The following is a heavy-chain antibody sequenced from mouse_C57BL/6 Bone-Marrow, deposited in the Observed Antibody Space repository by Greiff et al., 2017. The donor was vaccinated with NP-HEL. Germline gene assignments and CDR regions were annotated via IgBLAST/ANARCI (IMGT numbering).Heavy chain of an antibody. V-gene: IGHV14-4*01. Sequence: VQLQQSGAELVRPGASVKLSCTASGFNIKDDYMHWVKQRPEQGLEWIGWIDPENGDTEYASKFQGKATITADTSSTTAYLPLSSLTSEDTAVKYSTLIPTVVGDFDYWGQGTTLTVSS. CDR3: TLIPTVVGDFDY. D-gene: IGHD1-1*01. CDR1: GFNIKDDY. CDR2: IDPENGDT. J-gene: IGHJ2*01.